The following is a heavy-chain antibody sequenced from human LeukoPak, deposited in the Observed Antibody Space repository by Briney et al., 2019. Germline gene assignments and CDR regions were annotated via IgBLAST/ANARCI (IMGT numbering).Heavy chain of an antibody. J-gene: IGHJ4*02. CDR2: TYYRSKWYN. V-gene: IGHV6-1*01. CDR3: ATGGDSSVLSYFDY. CDR1: GDSVSSNSAA. Sequence: SQTLSLTCAISGDSVSSNSAAWNWIRQSPSRGLEWLGRTYYRSKWYNDYAVSVKSRIAINPDTSKNQFSLQLNSVTPEDTAVYYCATGGDSSVLSYFDYWGQGTLVTVSS. D-gene: IGHD3-22*01.